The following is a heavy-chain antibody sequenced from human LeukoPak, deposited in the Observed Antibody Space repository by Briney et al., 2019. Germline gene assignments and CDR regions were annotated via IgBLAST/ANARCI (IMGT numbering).Heavy chain of an antibody. CDR2: IRTSGTNT. V-gene: IGHV3-48*04. CDR1: GSTFSSFS. D-gene: IGHD1-7*01. CDR3: ARMNYVSSGWGAPFDY. Sequence: GGSLRLSCAASGSTFSSFSMNWVRQAPGKGLEWVSYIRTSGTNTDYTRSVKGRFTISRDNAKNSLYLQMNSLRAEDTAVYYCARMNYVSSGWGAPFDYWGQGTLVTVSS. J-gene: IGHJ4*02.